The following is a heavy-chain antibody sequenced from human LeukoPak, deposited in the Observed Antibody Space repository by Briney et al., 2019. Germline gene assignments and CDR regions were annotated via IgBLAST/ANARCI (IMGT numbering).Heavy chain of an antibody. V-gene: IGHV1-69*01. CDR3: ASSSGYSGYDYVGRMDWFDP. CDR2: SIPIFNRT. CDR1: GGTFSTYG. D-gene: IGHD5-12*01. Sequence: SVKVSCKASGGTFSTYGITWVRQAPGQGLEWMGGSIPIFNRTNNAENFQGRVTITADESTSTAYMELSSLRSEDTAVYYCASSSGYSGYDYVGRMDWFDPWGQGTLVTVSS. J-gene: IGHJ5*02.